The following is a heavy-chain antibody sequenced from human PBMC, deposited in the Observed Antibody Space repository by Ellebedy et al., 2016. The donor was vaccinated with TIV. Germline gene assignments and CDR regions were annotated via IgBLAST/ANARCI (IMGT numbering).Heavy chain of an antibody. CDR2: IYYSGST. V-gene: IGHV4-34*01. J-gene: IGHJ4*02. Sequence: SETLSLXXAVYGGSFSGYYWSWIRQHPGKGLEWIGYIYYSGSTYYNPSLKSRVTISVDTSKNQFSLKLSSVTAADTAVYYCARGDTMVRGVIITNDYWGQGTLVTVSS. CDR1: GGSFSGYY. CDR3: ARGDTMVRGVIITNDY. D-gene: IGHD3-10*01.